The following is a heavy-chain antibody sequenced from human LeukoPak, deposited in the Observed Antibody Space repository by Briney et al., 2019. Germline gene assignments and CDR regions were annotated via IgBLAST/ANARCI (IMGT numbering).Heavy chain of an antibody. J-gene: IGHJ4*02. V-gene: IGHV3-74*01. CDR1: GLTFSSFW. CDR3: ARGYYSASRIDY. Sequence: GESLKISCAASGLTFSSFWMHWVRRAPGKGLEWVSRINSDGSTTTYADSVKGRLTISRDNAKNTLYLQMNSLRAEDTAVYYCARGYYSASRIDYWGQGALVTISS. D-gene: IGHD2-2*01. CDR2: INSDGSTT.